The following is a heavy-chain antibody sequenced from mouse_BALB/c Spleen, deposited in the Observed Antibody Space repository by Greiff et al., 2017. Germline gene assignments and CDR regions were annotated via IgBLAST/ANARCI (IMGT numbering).Heavy chain of an antibody. J-gene: IGHJ2*01. Sequence: QVQLQHSGPELVKPGASVKMSCKASGYTFTSYYIHWVKQRPGQGLEWIGWIYPGDGSSKYNEKFKGKTTLTADKSSSTAYMLLSSLTSEDSAIYFCARALYYGYDYWGQGTTLTVSS. D-gene: IGHD2-2*01. V-gene: IGHV1S56*01. CDR3: ARALYYGYDY. CDR2: IYPGDGSS. CDR1: GYTFTSYY.